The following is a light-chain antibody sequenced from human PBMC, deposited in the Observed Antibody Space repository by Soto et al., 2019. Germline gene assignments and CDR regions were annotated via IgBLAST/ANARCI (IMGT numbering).Light chain of an antibody. V-gene: IGLV1-40*01. CDR1: SSNIGAGYD. Sequence: QSALTQPPSVSGAPGQRVTISCTGSSSNIGAGYDVHWYQQLPGTAPKLLIYGNSNRPSGVPDRFSSSKSGTSASLAITGLQAEDEADYYCQSYDSSLSGDVFGTGTKLTVL. J-gene: IGLJ1*01. CDR3: QSYDSSLSGDV. CDR2: GNS.